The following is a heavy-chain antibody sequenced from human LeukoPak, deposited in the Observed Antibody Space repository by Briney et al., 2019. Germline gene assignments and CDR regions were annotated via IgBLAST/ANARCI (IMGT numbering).Heavy chain of an antibody. Sequence: PGGSLRPSCAASGFTFSSYGMSWVRQAPGKGLEWVSAISGSGGSTYYADSVKGRFTISRDNSKNTLYLQMNSLRAEDTAVYYCARDLYYDYVWGSLDYWGQGTLVTVSS. V-gene: IGHV3-23*01. CDR3: ARDLYYDYVWGSLDY. CDR1: GFTFSSYG. CDR2: ISGSGGST. J-gene: IGHJ4*02. D-gene: IGHD3-16*01.